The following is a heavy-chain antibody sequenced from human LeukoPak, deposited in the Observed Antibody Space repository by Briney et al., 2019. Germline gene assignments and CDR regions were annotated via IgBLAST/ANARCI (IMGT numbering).Heavy chain of an antibody. D-gene: IGHD3-10*01. Sequence: SVKVSCKASGGTFSTYAITWVRQAPGQGLEWMGGLIPNFGTARGAQKFQGRVTITADESTSTAYMELSSLRSEDTAVYYCASGGYYYGSADEGAFDIWGQGTMVTVSS. J-gene: IGHJ3*02. CDR2: LIPNFGTA. CDR1: GGTFSTYA. V-gene: IGHV1-69*13. CDR3: ASGGYYYGSADEGAFDI.